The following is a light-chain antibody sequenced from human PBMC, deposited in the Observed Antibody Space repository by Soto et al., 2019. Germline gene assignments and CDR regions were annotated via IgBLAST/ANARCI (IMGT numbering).Light chain of an antibody. CDR2: SNN. V-gene: IGLV1-44*01. CDR1: SSNIGSNT. Sequence: QPVLTQPPSASGTPGQRVTISCSGSSSNIGSNTVNWYQQLPGTAPKLLIYSNNQRPSGVPDRFSGSKSGTSASLAISGLQSEDEADYYCAAWDDSLNGFSWVFGGGTKLTVL. J-gene: IGLJ3*02. CDR3: AAWDDSLNGFSWV.